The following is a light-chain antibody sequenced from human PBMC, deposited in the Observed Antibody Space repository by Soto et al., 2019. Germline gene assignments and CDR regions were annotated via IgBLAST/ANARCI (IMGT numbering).Light chain of an antibody. J-gene: IGKJ3*01. V-gene: IGKV1-33*01. Sequence: DIQMTQSPSSLSASVGDRVTITCQASQDISNYLNWYQQKPGKAPKLLIYDASNLETGVPSRFSGSGSGTDFTFTISSLQPEDIATYYCQQSYSAPRTFGPGTKLDIK. CDR3: QQSYSAPRT. CDR1: QDISNY. CDR2: DAS.